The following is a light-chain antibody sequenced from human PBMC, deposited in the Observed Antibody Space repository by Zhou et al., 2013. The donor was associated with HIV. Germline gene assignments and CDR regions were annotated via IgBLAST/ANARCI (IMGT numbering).Light chain of an antibody. V-gene: IGKV3-20*01. CDR3: HQYGSSPQT. J-gene: IGKJ1*01. Sequence: DIVLTQSPDTLSLSPGERATLSCRASQRVRSNYLSWYQQKPGQAPRLLIYGTYKRATGIPDRFSGSGSGTDFTLTISRLEPEDFAVYYCHQYGSSPQTFGQGTKVAIK. CDR1: QRVRSNY. CDR2: GTY.